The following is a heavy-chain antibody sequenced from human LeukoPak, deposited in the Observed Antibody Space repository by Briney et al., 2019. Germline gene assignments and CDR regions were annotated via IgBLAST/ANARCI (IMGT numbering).Heavy chain of an antibody. CDR1: GFPFSSYA. D-gene: IGHD3-22*01. CDR2: FCGSGGST. V-gene: IGHV3-23*01. Sequence: PGGSLRLSCAASGFPFSSYAMRWPRQAPGKGLEWVTAFCGSGGSTYYADCVEGRFTISRDNSKNTLYLQMNSLRAEDTAVYYCAKDPSFSYYTPFDYWGQGTLVTVSS. CDR3: AKDPSFSYYTPFDY. J-gene: IGHJ4*02.